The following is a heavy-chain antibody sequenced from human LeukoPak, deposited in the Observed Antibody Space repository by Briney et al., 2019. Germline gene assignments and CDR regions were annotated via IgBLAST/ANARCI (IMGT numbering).Heavy chain of an antibody. J-gene: IGHJ3*02. CDR1: GYSFTSYW. V-gene: IGHV5-51*01. CDR2: IYPGDSDT. D-gene: IGHD4-11*01. Sequence: GESLKISCKGSGYSFTSYWIGWVRQMPGKGLEWMGIIYPGDSDTRYSPSFQGQVTISADKSISTAYLQWSSLKASDTAMYYCARANDYSNLGGIAFDIWGQGTVVTVSS. CDR3: ARANDYSNLGGIAFDI.